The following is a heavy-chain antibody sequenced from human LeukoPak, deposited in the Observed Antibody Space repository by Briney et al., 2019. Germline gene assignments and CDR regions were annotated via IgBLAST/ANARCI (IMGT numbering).Heavy chain of an antibody. D-gene: IGHD3-22*01. Sequence: SGALSLTCAVSGGSISSSNWWSWVRQPPGKGLEWIGEIYHSGSTNYNPSLKSRVTISVDKSKNQFSLKLSSVTAADTAVYYCARDAGDYDNSGYFFDYWGQGTLVTVSS. CDR2: IYHSGST. CDR3: ARDAGDYDNSGYFFDY. V-gene: IGHV4-4*02. J-gene: IGHJ4*02. CDR1: GGSISSSNW.